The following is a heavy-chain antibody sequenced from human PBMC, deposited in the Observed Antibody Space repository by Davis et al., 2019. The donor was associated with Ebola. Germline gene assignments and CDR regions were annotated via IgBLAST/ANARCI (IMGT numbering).Heavy chain of an antibody. J-gene: IGHJ5*02. CDR3: AKDSGWQMSP. D-gene: IGHD6-19*01. V-gene: IGHV3-7*01. CDR2: IKEDGSEK. Sequence: GESLKISCLASGFLFSSYWMNWVRLAPGKGLEWVGKIKEDGSEKFYLESVKGRFTISRDNARNSVYLQMNNLRGEDTAVYYCAKDSGWQMSPWGQGTLVTVSS. CDR1: GFLFSSYW.